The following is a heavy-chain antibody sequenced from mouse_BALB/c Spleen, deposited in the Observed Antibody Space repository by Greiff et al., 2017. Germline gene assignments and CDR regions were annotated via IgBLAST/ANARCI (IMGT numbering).Heavy chain of an antibody. J-gene: IGHJ3*01. CDR2: ISNGGGST. CDR1: GFTFSSYT. V-gene: IGHV5-12-2*01. D-gene: IGHD3-2*01. Sequence: EVQLVESGGGLVQPGGSLKLSCAASGFTFSSYTMSWVRQTPEKRLEWVAYISNGGGSTYYPDTVKGRFTISRDNAKNTLYLQISSLKSEDTAMYYCARQDSSGAWFAYWGQGTLVTVSA. CDR3: ARQDSSGAWFAY.